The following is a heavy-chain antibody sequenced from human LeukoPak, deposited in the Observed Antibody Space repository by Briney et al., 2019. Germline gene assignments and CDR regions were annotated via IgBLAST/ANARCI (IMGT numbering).Heavy chain of an antibody. Sequence: PSETLSLTCTVSGGSISSGGYYWSWICQHPGKGLEWIGYIYYSGSTYYNPSLKSRVTISVDTSKNQFSLKLSSVTAADTAVYYCARDRRWPQTIFDYWGQGTLVTVSS. CDR2: IYYSGST. CDR3: ARDRRWPQTIFDY. CDR1: GGSISSGGYY. J-gene: IGHJ4*02. D-gene: IGHD4-23*01. V-gene: IGHV4-31*03.